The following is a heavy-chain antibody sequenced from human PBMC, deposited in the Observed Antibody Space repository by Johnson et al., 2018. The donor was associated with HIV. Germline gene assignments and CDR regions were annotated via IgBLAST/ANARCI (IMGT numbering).Heavy chain of an antibody. J-gene: IGHJ3*02. CDR1: GFTFNNAW. CDR2: IKSKSDGGTT. D-gene: IGHD3-10*01. Sequence: VQLVEFGGGLVQPGGSLRLSCAASGFTFNNAWMSWVRQAPGKGLEWVGRIKSKSDGGTTDYAAPVKGRFTMSRDDSKSTLYLQMNSLKTEDTAVYYCNADMTFGEGGGCTKHAFDIWGQGTMVTVSS. CDR3: NADMTFGEGGGCTKHAFDI. V-gene: IGHV3-15*01.